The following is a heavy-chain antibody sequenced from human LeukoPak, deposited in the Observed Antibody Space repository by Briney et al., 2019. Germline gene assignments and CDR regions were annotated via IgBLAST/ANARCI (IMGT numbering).Heavy chain of an antibody. D-gene: IGHD6-19*01. J-gene: IGHJ4*02. CDR3: ASFSSGWRDHFDY. V-gene: IGHV4-4*02. CDR1: GGSISSSNR. CDR2: IYHSGST. Sequence: PSGTLSLTCAVSGGSISSSNRWSWVRQPPGKGLEWIGEIYHSGSTNYNPSLKSRVTISVDKSKNQFSLKLSSVTAADTAVYYCASFSSGWRDHFDYWGQGTLVTVSS.